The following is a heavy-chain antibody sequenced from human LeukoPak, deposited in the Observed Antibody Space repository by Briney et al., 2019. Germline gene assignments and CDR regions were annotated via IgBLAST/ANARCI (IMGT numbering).Heavy chain of an antibody. CDR2: ISSSGSTI. J-gene: IGHJ4*02. Sequence: GGSLRLSCAASGFTFSDYYMSWIRQAPGKGLEWVSYISSSGSTIYYADSVKGRFTISRDNAKNSLYLQMYSLRAEDTAVYYCARAIVQYSYYYDSSGYLTGWGQGTLVTVSS. CDR1: GFTFSDYY. V-gene: IGHV3-11*01. D-gene: IGHD3-22*01. CDR3: ARAIVQYSYYYDSSGYLTG.